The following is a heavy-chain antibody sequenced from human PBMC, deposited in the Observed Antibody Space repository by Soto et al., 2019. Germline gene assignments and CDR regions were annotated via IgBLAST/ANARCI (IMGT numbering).Heavy chain of an antibody. D-gene: IGHD3-22*01. CDR1: GGTFSSYA. V-gene: IGHV1-69*01. J-gene: IGHJ4*02. CDR3: ARSLTYYYETSGYYLGNI. Sequence: QVQLVQSGAEVKKPASSVKVSCKASGGTFSSYAFSWVRQAPGQGLEWMGGIIPMFDTANYAQKFQDRVTISADESTSTAYMELSSLTSEDTAVYYCARSLTYYYETSGYYLGNIWGQGTLVTVSS. CDR2: IIPMFDTA.